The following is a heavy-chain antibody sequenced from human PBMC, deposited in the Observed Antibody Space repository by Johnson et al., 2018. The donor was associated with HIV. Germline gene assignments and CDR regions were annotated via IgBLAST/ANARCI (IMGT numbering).Heavy chain of an antibody. Sequence: QVQLVESGGGLIQPGGSLRLSCAASGFTVSSYGMPWVRQAPGKGMDWVAFISYDGSNVYYADSVKVLFTISRDNSKNTLYLQMNSLRPADMGLYYCAKAPSMGADGLDIWGQGTMVTVSS. CDR1: GFTVSSYG. J-gene: IGHJ3*02. D-gene: IGHD3-16*01. CDR2: ISYDGSNV. CDR3: AKAPSMGADGLDI. V-gene: IGHV3-30*18.